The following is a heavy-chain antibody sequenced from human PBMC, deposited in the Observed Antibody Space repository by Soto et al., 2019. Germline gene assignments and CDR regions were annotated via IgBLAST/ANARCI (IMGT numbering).Heavy chain of an antibody. V-gene: IGHV4-59*05. CDR1: GGTISSYY. CDR2: IYYSGTT. D-gene: IGHD2-2*01. J-gene: IGHJ6*02. Sequence: SATLSLTCAVSGGTISSYYWGWIRQTQGKGLDWIGSIYYSGTTYYNPSLNSRVTVSADTSKNQFSLKVTSVTAADTAVYYCARLHGYCISSSCHGHYAMDVWGQGTTVTVSS. CDR3: ARLHGYCISSSCHGHYAMDV.